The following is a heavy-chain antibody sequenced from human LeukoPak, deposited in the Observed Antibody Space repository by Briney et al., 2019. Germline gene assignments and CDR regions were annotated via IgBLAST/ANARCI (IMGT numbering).Heavy chain of an antibody. D-gene: IGHD4-23*01. CDR1: GFTFSSYE. J-gene: IGHJ4*02. CDR3: ARDYGGSSPFDY. Sequence: PGGSLRLSCAASGFTFSSYEMHWVRQPPGKGLEWVSYISSSDSTIYYADSVKGRFTISRDNAKNSLYLQMNSLRAEDTAVYYCARDYGGSSPFDYWGQGTLVTVSS. CDR2: ISSSDSTI. V-gene: IGHV3-48*03.